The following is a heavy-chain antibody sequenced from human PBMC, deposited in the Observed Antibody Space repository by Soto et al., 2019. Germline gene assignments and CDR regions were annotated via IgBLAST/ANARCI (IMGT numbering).Heavy chain of an antibody. CDR2: ISSSGSTI. D-gene: IGHD5-18*01. Sequence: HPGGSLRLCCAASGFTFSSYEMNWVRQAPGKGLEWVSYISSSGSTIYYADSVKGRFTISRDNAKNSLYLQMNSLRAEDTAVYYCARVRRHYVDTAFDYWGQGTLVTVSS. CDR1: GFTFSSYE. J-gene: IGHJ4*02. V-gene: IGHV3-48*03. CDR3: ARVRRHYVDTAFDY.